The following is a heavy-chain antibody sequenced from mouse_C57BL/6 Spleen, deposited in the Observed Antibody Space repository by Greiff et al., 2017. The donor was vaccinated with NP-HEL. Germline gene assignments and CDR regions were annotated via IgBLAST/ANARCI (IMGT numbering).Heavy chain of an antibody. V-gene: IGHV2-2*01. J-gene: IGHJ4*01. D-gene: IGHD1-1*01. CDR1: GFSLTSYG. Sequence: VQLQESGPGLVQPSQSLSITCTVSGFSLTSYGVHWVRQSPGKGLEWLGVIWSGGSTDYNAAFISRLSISKDNSKSQVFFKMNSLQADDTAIYYCARRDYYGSSPNYAMDYWGQGTSVTVSS. CDR3: ARRDYYGSSPNYAMDY. CDR2: IWSGGST.